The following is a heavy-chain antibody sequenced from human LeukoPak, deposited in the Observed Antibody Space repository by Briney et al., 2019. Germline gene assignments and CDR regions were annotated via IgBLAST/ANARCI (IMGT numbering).Heavy chain of an antibody. CDR2: INSDGTSP. CDR3: AKDSQYSATYGQIY. D-gene: IGHD1-26*01. CDR1: GFTFSSYW. J-gene: IGHJ4*02. V-gene: IGHV3-74*01. Sequence: GGSLRLSCAASGFTFSSYWMHWVRQAPGKGLVWVSGINSDGTSPIYADSVKGRFTISRDNSKNTLYLQMNSLRAEDTAVYYCAKDSQYSATYGQIYWGQGTLVTVSS.